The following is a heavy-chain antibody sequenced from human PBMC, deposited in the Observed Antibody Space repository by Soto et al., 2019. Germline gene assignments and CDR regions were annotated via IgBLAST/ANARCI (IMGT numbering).Heavy chain of an antibody. CDR3: AKVSRKGSAIDFDY. CDR2: VNPNNGDT. D-gene: IGHD3-10*01. V-gene: IGHV1-8*01. CDR1: GYTFSNYD. Sequence: QVQLVQSGAELKKPGASVKVSCKASGYTFSNYDMNWVRQATGQGPEWIGWVNPNNGDTDYAQKFQGRVTLTTDISTTTAYMELTSLRSEDTVIYYCAKVSRKGSAIDFDYWGQGTLITVSS. J-gene: IGHJ4*02.